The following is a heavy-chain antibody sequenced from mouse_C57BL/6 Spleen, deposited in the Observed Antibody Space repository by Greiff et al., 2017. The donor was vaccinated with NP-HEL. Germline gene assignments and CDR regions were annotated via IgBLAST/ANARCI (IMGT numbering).Heavy chain of an antibody. V-gene: IGHV5-6*01. J-gene: IGHJ1*03. CDR1: GFTFSSYG. Sequence: EVQRVESGGDLVKPGGSLKLSCAASGFTFSSYGMSWVRQTPDKRLEWVATISSGGSYTYYPDSVKGRFTISRDNAKNTLYLQMSSLKSEDTAMYYCARLYYYGSTGDWYFDVWGTGTTVTVSS. D-gene: IGHD1-1*01. CDR2: ISSGGSYT. CDR3: ARLYYYGSTGDWYFDV.